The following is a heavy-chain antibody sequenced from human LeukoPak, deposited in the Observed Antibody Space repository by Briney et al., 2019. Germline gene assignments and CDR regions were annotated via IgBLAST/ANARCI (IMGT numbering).Heavy chain of an antibody. J-gene: IGHJ4*02. D-gene: IGHD4-23*01. CDR2: ISWNSGSI. V-gene: IGHV3-9*01. CDR3: AKDIDVRRSYYFDY. Sequence: GGSLRLSCAASGFTFDDYAMHWVRQAPGKGLEWVSGISWNSGSIGYADSVKGRFTISRDNAKNSLYLQMNSLRAEDTALYYCAKDIDVRRSYYFDYWGQGTLVTVSS. CDR1: GFTFDDYA.